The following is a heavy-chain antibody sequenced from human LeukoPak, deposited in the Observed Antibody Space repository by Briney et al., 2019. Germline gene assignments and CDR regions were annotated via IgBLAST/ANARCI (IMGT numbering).Heavy chain of an antibody. V-gene: IGHV4-61*02. CDR2: IYTSGST. CDR1: GGSISSGSYY. Sequence: SETLSLTCTVSGGSISSGSYYWSWIRQPAGKGLEWIGRIYTSGSTNYNPSLKSRVTISVDTSKNQFSLKLSSVTAADTAVYYCARSYYDFWSGYSPFDPWGQGTLVTVSS. J-gene: IGHJ5*02. D-gene: IGHD3-3*01. CDR3: ARSYYDFWSGYSPFDP.